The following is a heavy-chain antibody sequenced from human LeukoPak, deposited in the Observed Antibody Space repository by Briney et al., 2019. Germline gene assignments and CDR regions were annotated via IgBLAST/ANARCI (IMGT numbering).Heavy chain of an antibody. CDR2: IYYSGST. V-gene: IGHV4-59*12. CDR3: GRNGAYCIDY. J-gene: IGHJ4*02. Sequence: SETLSLTCTVSGGSISSYYWSWIRQPPGKGLEWIGYIYYSGSTNYNPSLKSRVTISVDTSKNQFSLKLSSVTAADTAMYYCGRNGAYCIDYWGQGTLVTVSS. D-gene: IGHD2-8*01. CDR1: GGSISSYY.